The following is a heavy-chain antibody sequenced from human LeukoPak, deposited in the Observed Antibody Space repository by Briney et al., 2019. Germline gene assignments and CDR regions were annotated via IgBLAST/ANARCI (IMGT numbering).Heavy chain of an antibody. CDR2: INHNGST. J-gene: IGHJ4*02. Sequence: KPSETLSLTCAVYGGSFSGYYWSWIRQPPGKGLEWIGEINHNGSTNYNPSLKSRVTILVDTSKKQFSLKVTSVTAADTAVYYCARSALDTSGSYYNPQPFEFWGQGTLVIASS. CDR3: ARSALDTSGSYYNPQPFEF. CDR1: GGSFSGYY. V-gene: IGHV4-34*01. D-gene: IGHD3-10*01.